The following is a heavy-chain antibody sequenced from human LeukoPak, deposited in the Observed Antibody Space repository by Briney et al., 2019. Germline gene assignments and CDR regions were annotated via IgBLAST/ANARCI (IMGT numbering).Heavy chain of an antibody. D-gene: IGHD3-22*01. V-gene: IGHV3-74*01. CDR2: MDADGSNT. CDR1: GFTFKNSW. CDR3: AKNYDSSGDDALDI. J-gene: IGHJ3*02. Sequence: PGGSLRLSCVASGFTFKNSWMHWVRQAPGKGLVWVSRMDADGSNTHYVDSVKGRFTISRDNAKDTLYLQMNSLRVEDTAVYYCAKNYDSSGDDALDIWGQGTMVTVSS.